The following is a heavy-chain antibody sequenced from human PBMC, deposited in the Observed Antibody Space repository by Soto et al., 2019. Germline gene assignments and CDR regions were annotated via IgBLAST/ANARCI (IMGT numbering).Heavy chain of an antibody. CDR1: GYTFTSYY. CDR3: ARKGGYCSGGTCYALTYYYYGMEV. V-gene: IGHV1-46*01. Sequence: ASVKVSCKASGYTFTSYYMHWVRQAPGQGLERMGIINPTGGSTSYAQKFQGRVTMTRDTSTSTVYMELSSLRSEDTAVYYCARKGGYCSGGTCYALTYYYYGMEVSGQGATVTVSS. J-gene: IGHJ6*02. CDR2: INPTGGST. D-gene: IGHD2-15*01.